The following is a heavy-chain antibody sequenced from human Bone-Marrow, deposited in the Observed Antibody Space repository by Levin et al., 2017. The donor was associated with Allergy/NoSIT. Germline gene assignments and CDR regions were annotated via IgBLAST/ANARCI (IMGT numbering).Heavy chain of an antibody. D-gene: IGHD3/OR15-3a*01. CDR2: IGHDGSGI. CDR1: GFTFDEYS. Sequence: SCAASGFTFDEYSLHWVREVPGKGLEWVSVIGHDGSGIYYADSVKGRFTISRDNSKNSLYLQMNGLRSEDTALYYCAKEKSGTSWTTFDYWGQGTLVTVSS. CDR3: AKEKSGTSWTTFDY. V-gene: IGHV3-43*01. J-gene: IGHJ4*02.